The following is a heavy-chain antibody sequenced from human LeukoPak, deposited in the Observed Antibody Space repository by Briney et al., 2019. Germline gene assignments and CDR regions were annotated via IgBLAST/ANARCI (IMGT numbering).Heavy chain of an antibody. D-gene: IGHD2-15*01. CDR1: GFTFSNYG. V-gene: IGHV3-48*04. CDR2: ISSSGSTI. Sequence: GGSLRLSCAASGFTFSNYGVHWVRQAPGKGLEWVSYISSSGSTIYYADSVKGRFTISRDNAKNSLYLQMNSLRAEDTAVYYCAKAGGGLALDYWGQGTLVTVSS. J-gene: IGHJ4*02. CDR3: AKAGGGLALDY.